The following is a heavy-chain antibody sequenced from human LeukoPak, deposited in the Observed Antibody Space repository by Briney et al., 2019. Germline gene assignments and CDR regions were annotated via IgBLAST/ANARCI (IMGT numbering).Heavy chain of an antibody. CDR2: IWYDGSNK. V-gene: IGHV3-33*06. Sequence: GGSLRLSCAASGFTFSSYGMHWVRQAPGKGLEWVAVIWYDGSNKYYADSVKGRFTVSRDNSKNTLYLQMNSLRAEDTAVYYCAKLVDTAMVEDAFDIWGQGTMVTVSS. CDR3: AKLVDTAMVEDAFDI. D-gene: IGHD5-18*01. CDR1: GFTFSSYG. J-gene: IGHJ3*02.